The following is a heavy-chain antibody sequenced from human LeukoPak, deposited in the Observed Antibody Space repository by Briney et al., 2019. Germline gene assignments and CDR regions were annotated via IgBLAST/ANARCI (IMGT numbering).Heavy chain of an antibody. D-gene: IGHD2-15*01. CDR3: ARDPLNVVVVAATRRGRAFDI. Sequence: ASVKVSCKASGYTFTSYYMHWVRQAPGQGLEWKGIMNPSGGSTSYAQKFQGRVTMTRDTSTSTVYMELSSLRSEDTAVYYCARDPLNVVVVAATRRGRAFDIWGQGTMVTVSS. CDR2: MNPSGGST. V-gene: IGHV1-46*01. CDR1: GYTFTSYY. J-gene: IGHJ3*02.